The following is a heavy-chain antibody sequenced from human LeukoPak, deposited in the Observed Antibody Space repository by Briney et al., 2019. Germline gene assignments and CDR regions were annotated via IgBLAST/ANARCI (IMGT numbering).Heavy chain of an antibody. Sequence: GGSLRLSCTASGFIFSNHGMNWVRQAPGKGLEWISYISSTSADIYYVDSVKGRFTISRDNAKNSLYLQMNSLRAEDTAIYYCARRGPYFDYWGQGILVTVSP. D-gene: IGHD3-10*01. V-gene: IGHV3-21*05. CDR3: ARRGPYFDY. CDR1: GFIFSNHG. CDR2: ISSTSADI. J-gene: IGHJ4*02.